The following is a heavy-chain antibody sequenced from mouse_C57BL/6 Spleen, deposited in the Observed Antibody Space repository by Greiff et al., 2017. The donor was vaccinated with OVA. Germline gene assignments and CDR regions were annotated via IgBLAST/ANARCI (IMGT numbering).Heavy chain of an antibody. J-gene: IGHJ3*01. CDR1: GFSLTSYG. CDR2: IWRGGST. CDR3: AREGDYDEAWFAY. V-gene: IGHV2-2*01. D-gene: IGHD2-4*01. Sequence: VKLMESGPGLVQPSQSLSITCTVSGFSLTSYGVHWVRQSPGKGLEWLGVIWRGGSTDYNAAFISRLSISKDNSKSQVFFKMNSLQADDTAIYYCAREGDYDEAWFAYWGQGTLVTVSA.